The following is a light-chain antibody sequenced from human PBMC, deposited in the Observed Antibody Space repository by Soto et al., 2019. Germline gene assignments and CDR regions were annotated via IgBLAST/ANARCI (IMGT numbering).Light chain of an antibody. V-gene: IGLV2-8*01. J-gene: IGLJ1*01. CDR1: KNDIGVYDF. CDR2: EVV. CDR3: KSYAGSNTYV. Sequence: QSALTQPPSASGSPGQSVTISCTGTKNDIGVYDFVSWYQHHPGKAPRLIIYEVVQRPSGVPDRFSDSKSGNTASLTVSGLQAADEADYFCKSYAGSNTYVFGSGTKVTVL.